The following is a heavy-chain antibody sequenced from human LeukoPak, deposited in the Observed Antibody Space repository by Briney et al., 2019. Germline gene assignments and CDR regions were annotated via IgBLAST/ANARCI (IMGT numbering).Heavy chain of an antibody. J-gene: IGHJ6*02. Sequence: GGSLRLSWAASGXTFSSYAMTWVRQTPEKGLEGVSTISGRGDSSSYADSVKGRFTISGDNSKSTLHLLMNNLRAEDTAVYYCARADRAHGYYHYAMDVWGQGTTVTVSS. V-gene: IGHV3-23*01. D-gene: IGHD3-16*02. CDR1: GXTFSSYA. CDR3: ARADRAHGYYHYAMDV. CDR2: ISGRGDSS.